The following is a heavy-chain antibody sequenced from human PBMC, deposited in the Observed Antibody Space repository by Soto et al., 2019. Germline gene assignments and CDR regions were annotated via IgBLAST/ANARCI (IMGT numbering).Heavy chain of an antibody. J-gene: IGHJ5*02. CDR2: IHHSGNT. CDR1: GGAISSGGYS. CDR3: VRVTASVAGGAANWYDP. V-gene: IGHV4-30-2*01. Sequence: PSETMSLTCAVSGGAISSGGYSWSWNRKPPGKGLEWIGYIHHSGNTYYDPSLKSRVTMSVDRSKNQFSLNLTSVTAADTAVYYCVRVTASVAGGAANWYDPWGPGTLVTVSS. D-gene: IGHD6-19*01.